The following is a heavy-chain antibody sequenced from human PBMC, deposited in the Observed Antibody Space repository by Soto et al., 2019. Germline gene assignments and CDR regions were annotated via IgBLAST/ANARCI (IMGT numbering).Heavy chain of an antibody. V-gene: IGHV2-5*01. CDR3: ARGLATLPVFAFDI. Sequence: SGPTLVNPTQTLTLTCSFSGFSLSTSGVGVGWIRQSPGKALEWLALIYWSGDEHYRPSLKSRLSIIKDTSKNHVVLIMTDMDPVDAATYYCARGLATLPVFAFDIWGQGTMVTVSS. CDR1: GFSLSTSGVG. CDR2: IYWSGDE. J-gene: IGHJ3*02. D-gene: IGHD6-6*01.